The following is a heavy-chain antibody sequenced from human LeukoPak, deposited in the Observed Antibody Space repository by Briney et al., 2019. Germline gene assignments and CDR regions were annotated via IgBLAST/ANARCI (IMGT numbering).Heavy chain of an antibody. V-gene: IGHV3-30-3*01. CDR1: GFPFSSYW. D-gene: IGHD3-16*02. CDR2: ISYDGSNK. CDR3: ARGAPMITFGGVIVRFDY. Sequence: GGSLRLSCVASGFPFSSYWMTWVRQAPGKGLEWVAVISYDGSNKYYADSVKGRFTISRDNSKNTLYLQMNSLRAEDTAVYYCARGAPMITFGGVIVRFDYWGQGTLVTVSS. J-gene: IGHJ4*02.